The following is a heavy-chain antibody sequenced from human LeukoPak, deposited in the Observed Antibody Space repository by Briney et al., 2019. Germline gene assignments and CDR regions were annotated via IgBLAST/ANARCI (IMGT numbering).Heavy chain of an antibody. CDR2: INPASGGT. D-gene: IGHD5-18*01. V-gene: IGHV1-2*02. CDR3: ARGGGGYSSGWGAFDI. J-gene: IGHJ3*02. Sequence: ASVKVSCKASGYTFTTYYIHWVRQAPGQGLEWMGWINPASGGTSYAQKFQGRVTMTSDTSISTAYMELNRLRSDDTAVYFCARGGGGYSSGWGAFDIWGQGTIVTVSS. CDR1: GYTFTTYY.